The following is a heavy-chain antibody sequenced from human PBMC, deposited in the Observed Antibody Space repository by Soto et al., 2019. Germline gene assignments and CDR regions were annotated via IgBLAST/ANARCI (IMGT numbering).Heavy chain of an antibody. J-gene: IGHJ4*02. CDR3: ARESRKETITMTVVIDH. D-gene: IGHD3-22*01. CDR2: VYRGTS. V-gene: IGHV4-4*07. CDR1: GDSISSYP. Sequence: SETLSLPCSVSGDSISSYPWSWIRQPAGKGLEWLGRVYRGTSNYNPSLKSRLIMSLDTSKNQFSLNLRSVTAADSAVYYCARESRKETITMTVVIDHWGQGTQVTVSS.